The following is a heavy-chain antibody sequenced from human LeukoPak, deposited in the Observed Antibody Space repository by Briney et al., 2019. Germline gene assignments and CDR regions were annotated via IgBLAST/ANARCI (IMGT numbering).Heavy chain of an antibody. Sequence: GGSLRLSCAASGFTISSYSMNWVRQAPGKGLEWVSSISSSSSYIYYADSVKGRFTISRDNAKNSLYLQMNSLRAEDTAVYYCAREREYSGYDLIDYWGQGTLVTVSS. J-gene: IGHJ4*02. CDR1: GFTISSYS. CDR2: ISSSSSYI. V-gene: IGHV3-21*01. D-gene: IGHD5-12*01. CDR3: AREREYSGYDLIDY.